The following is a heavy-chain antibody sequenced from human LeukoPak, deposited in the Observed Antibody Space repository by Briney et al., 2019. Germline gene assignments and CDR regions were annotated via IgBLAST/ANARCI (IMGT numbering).Heavy chain of an antibody. D-gene: IGHD1-1*01. CDR2: INPDSGGT. J-gene: IGHJ3*02. CDR1: RGTFSSYA. Sequence: GSSVKVSCKASRGTFSSYAISWVRQAPGQGLEWMGWINPDSGGTNYAQKFQGRVTMTRDTSISTAYMELSRLRSDDTAVYYCARVASTTRRHDAFDIWGQGTMVIVSS. CDR3: ARVASTTRRHDAFDI. V-gene: IGHV1-2*02.